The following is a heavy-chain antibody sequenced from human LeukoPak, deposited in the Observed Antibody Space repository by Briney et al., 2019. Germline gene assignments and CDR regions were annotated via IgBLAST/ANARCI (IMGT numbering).Heavy chain of an antibody. J-gene: IGHJ4*02. CDR3: AREGDGGRQCSFDS. CDR2: MNANSGGT. CDR1: GYTFTDFY. D-gene: IGHD4-23*01. Sequence: ASVKVSRKTSGYTFTDFYMHWVRQAPGQGLEWMGWMNANSGGTKSAQKFQGRVTMTRDTSISTAYMELSGLRSDDTAVYFCAREGDGGRQCSFDSWGQGTLVTVSS. V-gene: IGHV1-2*02.